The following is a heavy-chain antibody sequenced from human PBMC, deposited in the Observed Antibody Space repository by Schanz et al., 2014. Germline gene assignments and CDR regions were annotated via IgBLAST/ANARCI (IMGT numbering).Heavy chain of an antibody. CDR2: ISDDGSGK. CDR1: GFTFSRYG. J-gene: IGHJ3*02. Sequence: QVHLVESGGGVVQPGRSLRLSCAASGFTFSRYGMHWVRQAPGKGLEWVAVISDDGSGKYSADSVKGRFTISRDNSKNALYLQMDSLRAEDTAVYYCARGIITMVRGGDVGAFDIWGRGTMVTVSS. V-gene: IGHV3-30*03. CDR3: ARGIITMVRGGDVGAFDI. D-gene: IGHD3-10*01.